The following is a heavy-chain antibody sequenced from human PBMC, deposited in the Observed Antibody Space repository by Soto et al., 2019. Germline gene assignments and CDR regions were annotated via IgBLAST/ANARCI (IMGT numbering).Heavy chain of an antibody. CDR1: GFTFSSYA. D-gene: IGHD3-3*01. CDR2: ISGSGGST. J-gene: IGHJ4*02. V-gene: IGHV3-23*01. CDR3: AKERGFWSGYSTTLFDY. Sequence: GGSLRLSCAASGFTFSSYAMSWVRQAPGKGLEWVSAISGSGGSTYYADSVKGRFTISRDNSKNTLYLQMNSLRAEDTAVYYCAKERGFWSGYSTTLFDYWGQGTLVTVSS.